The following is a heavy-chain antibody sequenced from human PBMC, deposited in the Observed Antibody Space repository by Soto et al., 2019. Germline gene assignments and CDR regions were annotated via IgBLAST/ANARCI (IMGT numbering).Heavy chain of an antibody. V-gene: IGHV1-18*01. D-gene: IGHD3-9*01. J-gene: IGHJ4*02. CDR2: ISAYNGTT. Sequence: SVKVSSKASGYTFTSYSIIWLRQAPGQGLEWMGWISAYNGTTNYAQKPQGRVTMTTHTSTSTAYMELRSLRSDDTAVYYCHVRGIPVPLRYFDWLMAQYYFDYWRQRTLVTVSS. CDR1: GYTFTSYS. CDR3: HVRGIPVPLRYFDWLMAQYYFDY.